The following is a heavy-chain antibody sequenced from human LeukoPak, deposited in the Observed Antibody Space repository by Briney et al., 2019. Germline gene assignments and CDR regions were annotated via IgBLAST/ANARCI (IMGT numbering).Heavy chain of an antibody. CDR1: GFTFSSYA. CDR2: ISDSGAYT. J-gene: IGHJ6*02. Sequence: GGSLRLSCAASGFTFSSYAMSWVRQAPGKGPEWVSAISDSGAYTHYADSVKGRFTISGDNSKNTLYLQMNSLRAEDTAVYYCAKKRSSSSYYYGMDVWGQGTTVTVSS. V-gene: IGHV3-23*01. D-gene: IGHD2-15*01. CDR3: AKKRSSSSYYYGMDV.